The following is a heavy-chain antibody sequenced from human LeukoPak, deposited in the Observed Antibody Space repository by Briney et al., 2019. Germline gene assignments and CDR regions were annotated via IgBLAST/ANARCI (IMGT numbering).Heavy chain of an antibody. D-gene: IGHD3-3*01. CDR3: ARISGLRFLEWLGDYYMDV. Sequence: PSETLSLTCTVSGGSISSSSYYWGWIRQPPGKGLEWIGSIYYSGSTYYNPSLKSRVTISVDTSKNQFSLKLSSVTAADTAVYYCARISGLRFLEWLGDYYMDVWGKGTTVTVSS. V-gene: IGHV4-39*07. CDR1: GGSISSSSYY. CDR2: IYYSGST. J-gene: IGHJ6*03.